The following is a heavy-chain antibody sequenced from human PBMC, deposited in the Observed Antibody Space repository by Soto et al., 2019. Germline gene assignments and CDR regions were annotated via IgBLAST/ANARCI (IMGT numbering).Heavy chain of an antibody. CDR3: ARGRRNWFDP. Sequence: PSETLSLTCTVSGDSITDYYWGWIRQPPGKDLEWIGYIYYSGSAYYNPSLKSRVTISVDTSKNQFSLKMTSVTTADTAVYYCARGRRNWFDPWGQGTLVTVSS. CDR1: GDSITDYY. V-gene: IGHV4-59*01. CDR2: IYYSGSA. J-gene: IGHJ5*02.